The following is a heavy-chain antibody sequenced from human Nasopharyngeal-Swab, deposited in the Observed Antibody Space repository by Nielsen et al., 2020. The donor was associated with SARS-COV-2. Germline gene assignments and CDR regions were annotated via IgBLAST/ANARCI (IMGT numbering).Heavy chain of an antibody. CDR1: GFTFSSYA. CDR2: ISYDGSNK. D-gene: IGHD2/OR15-2a*01. V-gene: IGHV3-30*04. CDR3: ARDLPENNYYGMDV. Sequence: GGSLRLSCAASGFTFSSYAMHWVRQAPGKGLEWVAVISYDGSNKYYADSVKGRFTISRDNSKNTLYLQMNSLRAEDTAVYYCARDLPENNYYGMDVWGKGTTVTVSS. J-gene: IGHJ6*04.